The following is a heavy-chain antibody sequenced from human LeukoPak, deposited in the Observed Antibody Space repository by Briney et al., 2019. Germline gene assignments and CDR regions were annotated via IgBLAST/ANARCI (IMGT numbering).Heavy chain of an antibody. Sequence: GGALRLSCAAPGFTFKKNATGWGRQAPGGGPGGGSIIATDGGSAYYADSVKGRFTMSRDNSKNGLYLQMSSLRAEDTALYYCARCSGGTCYSFHYWGQGTLVTVSS. CDR2: IATDGGSA. CDR3: ARCSGGTCYSFHY. CDR1: GFTFKKNA. J-gene: IGHJ4*02. V-gene: IGHV3-23*03. D-gene: IGHD2-15*01.